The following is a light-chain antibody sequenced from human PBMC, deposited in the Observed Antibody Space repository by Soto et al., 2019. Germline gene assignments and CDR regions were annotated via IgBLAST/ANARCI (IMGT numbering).Light chain of an antibody. Sequence: VFTQSPVTLSLSPGERATLSCSSSRSFASSYLAWYQHKPGQAPRLLIYGASTRATAVPARFTASGSGTEFTLSISSLQSDDFGVYYCQQYDTWPRTFGQGTKVDI. J-gene: IGKJ1*01. CDR1: RSFASSY. CDR2: GAS. CDR3: QQYDTWPRT. V-gene: IGKV3-15*01.